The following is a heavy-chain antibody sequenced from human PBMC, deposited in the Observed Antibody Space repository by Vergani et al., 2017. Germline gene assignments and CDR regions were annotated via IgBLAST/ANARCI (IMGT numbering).Heavy chain of an antibody. D-gene: IGHD3-10*01. J-gene: IGHJ4*02. V-gene: IGHV4-34*01. Sequence: QVQLQQWGAGLLKPSETLSLTCAVYGGSFSGYYWSWIRQPPGKGLEWIGEINHSGSTNYNPSLKSRVTISVDTSKNQFSLKLSSVTAADTAVYYCARSRRRLWFGEADFDYWGQGTLVTVSS. CDR2: INHSGST. CDR3: ARSRRRLWFGEADFDY. CDR1: GGSFSGYY.